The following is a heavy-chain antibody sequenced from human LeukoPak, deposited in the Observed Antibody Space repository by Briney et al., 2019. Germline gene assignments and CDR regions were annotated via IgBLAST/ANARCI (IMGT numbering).Heavy chain of an antibody. V-gene: IGHV3-30-3*01. CDR3: AASKHHIAVAGLGAFDI. CDR1: GFTFSSYA. Sequence: GGSLRLSCAASGFTFSSYAMHWVRQAPGKGLEWVAVISYDGSNKYYADSVKGRFTISRDNSKNTLYLQMNSLRAEDTAVYYCAASKHHIAVAGLGAFDIWGQGTMVTVSS. CDR2: ISYDGSNK. D-gene: IGHD6-19*01. J-gene: IGHJ3*02.